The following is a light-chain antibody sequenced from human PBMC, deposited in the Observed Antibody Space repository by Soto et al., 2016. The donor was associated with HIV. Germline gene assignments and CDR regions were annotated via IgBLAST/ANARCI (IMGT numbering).Light chain of an antibody. V-gene: IGKV1-27*01. J-gene: IGKJ4*01. CDR1: QGITNY. CDR3: QKYTSAPLT. Sequence: DIQMTQSPSSLSASVGDSVCITCRASQGITNYLAWYQQKPGKIPKLLIHAASTLESGVPSRFRGRGYGTDFTLTITDLQPEDVATYYCQKYTSAPLTFGGGTKVEIK. CDR2: AAS.